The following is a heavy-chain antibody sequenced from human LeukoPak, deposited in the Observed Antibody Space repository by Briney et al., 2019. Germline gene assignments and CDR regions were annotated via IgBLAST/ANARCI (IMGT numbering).Heavy chain of an antibody. J-gene: IGHJ4*02. Sequence: PETLSLTCTASGGSISSYYWSWIRQPPGKGPEWIGYIYYSGSTNYNPSLKSRVTISVDTSKNQFSLKLSSVTAADTAVYYCARLTGLRSDFDYWGQGTLVTVSS. CDR1: GGSISSYY. CDR3: ARLTGLRSDFDY. CDR2: IYYSGST. V-gene: IGHV4-59*01. D-gene: IGHD5-12*01.